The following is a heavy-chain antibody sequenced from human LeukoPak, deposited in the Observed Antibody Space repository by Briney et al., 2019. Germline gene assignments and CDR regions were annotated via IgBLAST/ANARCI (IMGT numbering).Heavy chain of an antibody. CDR1: GFTFSTYV. CDR3: ARVKGSGCYEVDY. Sequence: GGSLRLSCAASGFTFSTYVMSWVRQAPGKGLEWVSYISSSGSTIYYADSVKGRFTISRDNAKNSLNLQMNSLRAEDTAVYYCARVKGSGCYEVDYWGQGTLVTVSS. D-gene: IGHD6-19*01. CDR2: ISSSGSTI. V-gene: IGHV3-48*03. J-gene: IGHJ4*02.